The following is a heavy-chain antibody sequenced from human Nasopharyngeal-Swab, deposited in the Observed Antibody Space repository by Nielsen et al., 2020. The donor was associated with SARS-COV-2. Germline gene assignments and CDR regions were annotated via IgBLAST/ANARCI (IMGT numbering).Heavy chain of an antibody. CDR2: ISGSGDISGSGGST. CDR1: GYSFRTYG. V-gene: IGHV3-23*01. Sequence: LSLTCVASGYSFRTYGMSWVRQAPGKGLEWVAAISGSGDISGSGGSTYYADSVKGRFTISRDNSKNTLSLQMNSLRAEDTALYYCAKDLRGPYFFWGQGTLVTVSS. J-gene: IGHJ4*02. D-gene: IGHD2/OR15-2a*01. CDR3: AKDLRGPYFF.